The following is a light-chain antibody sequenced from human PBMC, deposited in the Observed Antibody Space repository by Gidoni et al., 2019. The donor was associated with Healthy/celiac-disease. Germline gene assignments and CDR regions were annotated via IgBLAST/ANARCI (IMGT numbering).Light chain of an antibody. CDR1: SSNIGSNT. V-gene: IGLV1-44*01. J-gene: IGLJ2*01. CDR2: SNN. CDR3: AAWDDSLNGPYVV. Sequence: QSVLTKPPSASGTPGQRVTISCSGSSSNIGSNTVNWYQQLPGTAPKLLIYSNNQRPSGVPDRFSGSKSGTSASLAISGLQSEDEAYYYCAAWDDSLNGPYVVFGGGTKLTVL.